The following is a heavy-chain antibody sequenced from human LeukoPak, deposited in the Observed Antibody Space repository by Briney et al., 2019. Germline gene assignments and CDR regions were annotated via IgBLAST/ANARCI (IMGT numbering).Heavy chain of an antibody. CDR2: IGSSSSTI. CDR1: GFTLSSYS. Sequence: GGSLRLSCAASGFTLSSYSMNWVRQAPGKGPEWVSFIGSSSSTIDYADSVKGRFTISRDKAKNSLYLQMNSLRAEDTAVYYCARGYDFWSGYEPGYMDVWGKGTTVTVSS. D-gene: IGHD3-3*01. CDR3: ARGYDFWSGYEPGYMDV. J-gene: IGHJ6*03. V-gene: IGHV3-48*01.